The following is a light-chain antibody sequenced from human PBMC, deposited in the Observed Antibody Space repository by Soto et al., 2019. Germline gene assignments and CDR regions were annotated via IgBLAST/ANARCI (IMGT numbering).Light chain of an antibody. V-gene: IGKV3-15*01. Sequence: EIVMTQSPGTLSVSPGERATLSCRASQNVGSNLAWYQQKPGQAPRLLIYGASTRATGIPARFSGSGSGTEFTLTISSRQSEDFAVYYCQQYNNWTFGQGTKVEIK. CDR1: QNVGSN. J-gene: IGKJ1*01. CDR3: QQYNNWT. CDR2: GAS.